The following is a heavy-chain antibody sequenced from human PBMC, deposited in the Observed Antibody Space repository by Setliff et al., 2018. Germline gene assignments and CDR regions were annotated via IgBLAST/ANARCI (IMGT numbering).Heavy chain of an antibody. J-gene: IGHJ4*02. CDR3: ASYCSSTSCPFDY. CDR2: IWYDGTNK. Sequence: GGSLRLSCAASGFSFSNYAMHWVRQAPGKGLEWVAVIWYDGTNKYYADSVKGRFTISRDNSKNTLYLQMNSLRAEDTAVYYCASYCSSTSCPFDYWGQGTLVTVSS. V-gene: IGHV3-33*01. D-gene: IGHD2-2*01. CDR1: GFSFSNYA.